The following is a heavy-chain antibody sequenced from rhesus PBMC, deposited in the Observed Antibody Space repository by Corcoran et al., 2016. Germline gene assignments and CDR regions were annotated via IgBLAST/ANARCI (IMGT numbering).Heavy chain of an antibody. CDR2: IYGSGSST. CDR3: VRDYNNGGNSLDV. D-gene: IGHD4-11*01. Sequence: QLQLQESGPGLVTPSETLSVTCAVSGHSISSSSWSWIRQAPGKGLEWIVYIYGSGSSTNYNPSLKSRVTLSVDTSKNQFSLKLSSVTAADTAVYYCVRDYNNGGNSLDVWGRGVLVTVSS. CDR1: GHSISSSS. V-gene: IGHV4-169*02. J-gene: IGHJ5-2*02.